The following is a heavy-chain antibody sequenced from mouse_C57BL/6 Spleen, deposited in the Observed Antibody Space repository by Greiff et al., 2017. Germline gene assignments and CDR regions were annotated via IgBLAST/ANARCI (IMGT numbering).Heavy chain of an antibody. CDR2: IDPETGGT. D-gene: IGHD1-1*01. CDR3: TRSPTTVVVFDY. Sequence: QVQLQQSGAELVRPGASVTLSCKASGYTFTDYEMHWVKQTPVHGLEWIGAIDPETGGTAYNQKFKGKAILTADKSSSTAYMELRSLTSEDSAVYYCTRSPTTVVVFDYWGQGTTLTVSS. J-gene: IGHJ2*01. CDR1: GYTFTDYE. V-gene: IGHV1-15*01.